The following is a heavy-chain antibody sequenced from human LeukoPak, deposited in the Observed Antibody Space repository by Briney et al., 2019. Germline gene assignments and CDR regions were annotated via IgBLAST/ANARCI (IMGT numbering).Heavy chain of an antibody. CDR3: ARGLYYYDSKGAFDY. D-gene: IGHD3-22*01. CDR1: GFTFSSYA. CDR2: ISYDGSNK. Sequence: GGSLRLSCAASGFTFSSYAIHWVRQAPGKGLEWVAVISYDGSNKYYADSVKGRFTISRDNSKNTLYLQMNSLRAEDTAVYYCARGLYYYDSKGAFDYWGQGTLVTVSS. J-gene: IGHJ4*02. V-gene: IGHV3-30-3*01.